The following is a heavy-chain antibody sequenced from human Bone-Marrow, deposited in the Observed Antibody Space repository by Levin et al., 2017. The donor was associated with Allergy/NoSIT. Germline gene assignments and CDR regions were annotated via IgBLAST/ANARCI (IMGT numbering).Heavy chain of an antibody. CDR2: ISGNDGKT. CDR1: GFTFSSYA. Sequence: GGSLRLSCAASGFTFSSYAMSWVRQAPGKGLEWVSLISGNDGKTYYAGSVKGRFMISRDNSKNTLYLQMNSLRAEDTAVYYCAIDDFWTKGDLDCWGQGTLVTVSS. J-gene: IGHJ4*02. CDR3: AIDDFWTKGDLDC. V-gene: IGHV3-23*01. D-gene: IGHD3-3*01.